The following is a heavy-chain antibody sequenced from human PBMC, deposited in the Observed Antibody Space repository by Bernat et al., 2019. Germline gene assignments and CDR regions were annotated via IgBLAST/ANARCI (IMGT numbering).Heavy chain of an antibody. CDR1: GFTFSSYE. CDR2: ISSSGSTI. D-gene: IGHD4-17*01. V-gene: IGHV3-48*03. J-gene: IGHJ4*02. Sequence: EVQLVESGGGLVQPGGSLRLSCAASGFTFSSYEMNWVRQAPGKGLEWVSYISSSGSTIYYADSVKGRYTISRDNAKNSLYLQMNSRRAEDTAVYYGAGAYGDYGRGDYWGQGTLVTVSS. CDR3: AGAYGDYGRGDY.